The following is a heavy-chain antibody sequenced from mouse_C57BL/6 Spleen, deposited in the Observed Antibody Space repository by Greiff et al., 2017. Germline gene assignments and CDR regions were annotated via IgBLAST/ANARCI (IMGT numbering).Heavy chain of an antibody. D-gene: IGHD2-4*01. J-gene: IGHJ1*03. V-gene: IGHV1-26*01. Sequence: EVTLQQSGPELVKPGASVKISCKASGYTFTDYYMNWVKQRHGKSLDWIGDINPNNGGTSYNQKFKGKATLTVDESSSTAYMELRSLTSEDSAVYYCARLDYDENWYFDVWGKGTTVTVSS. CDR1: GYTFTDYY. CDR2: INPNNGGT. CDR3: ARLDYDENWYFDV.